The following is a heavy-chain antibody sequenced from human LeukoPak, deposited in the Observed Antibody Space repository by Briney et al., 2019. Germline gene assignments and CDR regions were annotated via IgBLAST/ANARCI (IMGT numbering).Heavy chain of an antibody. D-gene: IGHD1-1*01. CDR1: GASISSYN. CDR3: VRDWNPLQGHDAFDV. V-gene: IGHV4-59*01. Sequence: SETLSLTCSVSGASISSYNWGWIRQPPGKGLEWIGYIYYSESTNYNPSLETRVTISVDTSRNQFSLKVRSVTAADTAVYYCVRDWNPLQGHDAFDVWGQGRMVTISS. J-gene: IGHJ3*01. CDR2: IYYSEST.